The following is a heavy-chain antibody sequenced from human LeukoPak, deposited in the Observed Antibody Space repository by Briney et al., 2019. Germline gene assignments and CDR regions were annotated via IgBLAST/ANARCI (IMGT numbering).Heavy chain of an antibody. CDR2: IYWDDDK. D-gene: IGHD4-17*01. CDR3: AHKAYGDQRHFDY. V-gene: IGHV2-5*02. CDR1: VFSLSTSGVA. Sequence: SGPTLVKPTQTLTVTCTVSVFSLSTSGVAVGWIRQPPGKALEWLALIYWDDDKRYSPSLKTRLTVTKDASKNQVVLTLSNVDPVDTATYYCAHKAYGDQRHFDYWGQGTLVTVSS. J-gene: IGHJ4*02.